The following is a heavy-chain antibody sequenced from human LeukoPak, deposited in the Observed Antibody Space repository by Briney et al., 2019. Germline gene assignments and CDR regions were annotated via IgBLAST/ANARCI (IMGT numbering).Heavy chain of an antibody. V-gene: IGHV3-15*01. CDR1: GLKFSDAW. CDR2: IKRGRTT. D-gene: IGHD1-26*01. Sequence: GGSLRLSCVVSGLKFSDAWVTWVRQAPGKGLEWVGRIKRGRTTDYAAPVNGRFTISRDDSKNTIYLQVNSLKIEDTAVYYCKWERSVYYGMDVWGQGTTVTVSS. CDR3: KWERSVYYGMDV. J-gene: IGHJ6*02.